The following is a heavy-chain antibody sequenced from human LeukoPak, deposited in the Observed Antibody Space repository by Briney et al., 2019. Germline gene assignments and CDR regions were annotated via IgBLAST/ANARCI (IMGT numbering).Heavy chain of an antibody. J-gene: IGHJ3*02. CDR3: ARSPYSSIFDI. D-gene: IGHD6-6*01. CDR1: GASISSSSYY. CDR2: IYYSGST. Sequence: PSETLSLTCTVSGASISSSSYYWGWIRQPPGKGLEWIGSIYYSGSTYYSPSLKSRITISRDTSKKQFSLKVNSVTAADTAVYYCARSPYSSIFDIWGQGTMVTVSS. V-gene: IGHV4-39*01.